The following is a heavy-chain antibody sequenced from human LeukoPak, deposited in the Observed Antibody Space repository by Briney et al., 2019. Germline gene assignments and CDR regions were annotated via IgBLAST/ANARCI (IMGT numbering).Heavy chain of an antibody. J-gene: IGHJ4*02. V-gene: IGHV4-34*01. CDR3: AGAFYDYVWGSYRFDY. Sequence: PSETLSLTCAVYGGSFRGYYWSWIRQPPGKGLEWIGEINHSGSTNYNPSLKSRVTISVDTSKNQFSLKLSSVTAADTAVYYCAGAFYDYVWGSYRFDYWGQGTLVTVSS. D-gene: IGHD3-16*02. CDR1: GGSFRGYY. CDR2: INHSGST.